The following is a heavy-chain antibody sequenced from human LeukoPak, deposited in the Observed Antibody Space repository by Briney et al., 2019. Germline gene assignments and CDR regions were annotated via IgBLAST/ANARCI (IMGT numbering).Heavy chain of an antibody. J-gene: IGHJ3*02. CDR2: INPSGGST. V-gene: IGHV1-46*01. CDR3: ARETRRITMIVVVTSPFDDAFDI. Sequence: ASVKVSCKASGYTFTSYYMHWVRQAPGQGLEWMGIINPSGGSTSYAQKFQGRVTMTRDTSTSTVYMELSSLRSEHTAVYCCARETRRITMIVVVTSPFDDAFDIWGQGTMVTVPS. CDR1: GYTFTSYY. D-gene: IGHD3-22*01.